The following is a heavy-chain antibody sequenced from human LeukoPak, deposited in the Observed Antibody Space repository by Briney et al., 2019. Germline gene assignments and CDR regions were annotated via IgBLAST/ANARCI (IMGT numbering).Heavy chain of an antibody. CDR2: IYYSGST. J-gene: IGHJ3*02. CDR1: GGSYSSYY. D-gene: IGHD3-22*01. CDR3: ARDRKYYYDSSGYYNAFDI. Sequence: PSETLSLTCTVSGGSYSSYYWSLIRQPAGKGLEWIGYIYYSGSTNYNPSLKSRVTISVDTSKNQFSLKLSSVTAADTAVYYCARDRKYYYDSSGYYNAFDIWGQGTMVTVSS. V-gene: IGHV4-59*01.